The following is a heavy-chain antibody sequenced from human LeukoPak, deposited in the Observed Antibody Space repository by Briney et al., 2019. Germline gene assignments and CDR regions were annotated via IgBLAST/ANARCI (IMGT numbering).Heavy chain of an antibody. CDR2: ISSSSYI. CDR1: GFTFSSYE. J-gene: IGHJ4*02. CDR3: ASLVGATV. V-gene: IGHV3-21*01. D-gene: IGHD1-26*01. Sequence: PGGSLRLSCAASGFTFSSYEIHWVRQAPGKGLEWVSSISSSSYIYYADSVKGRFTISRDNAKNSLYLQMNSLRAEDTAVYYCASLVGATVWGQGTLVTVSS.